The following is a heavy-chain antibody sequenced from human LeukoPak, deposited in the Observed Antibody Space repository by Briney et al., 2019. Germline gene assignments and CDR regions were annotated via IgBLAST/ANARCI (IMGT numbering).Heavy chain of an antibody. Sequence: GGSLRLSCAASGFTFSSYAMSWVRQTPGKGLEWVSAISGSGGSTYYADSVKGRFTISRDNSKNTLYLQMNSLRAEDTAVYYCAKGGIPRSLRDGYNWCYAFDIWGQGTMVTVSS. D-gene: IGHD5-24*01. CDR1: GFTFSSYA. V-gene: IGHV3-23*01. CDR3: AKGGIPRSLRDGYNWCYAFDI. CDR2: ISGSGGST. J-gene: IGHJ3*02.